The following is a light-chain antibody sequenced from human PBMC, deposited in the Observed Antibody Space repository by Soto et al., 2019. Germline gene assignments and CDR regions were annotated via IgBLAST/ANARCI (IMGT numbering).Light chain of an antibody. V-gene: IGLV1-51*01. CDR2: DDV. J-gene: IGLJ1*01. CDR3: GTWDNSLSAGL. Sequence: QSVLTQTPSVSAAPGQRVTISCSGSRSNVGENYVSWYQQFPGTAPQLVIYDDVKRSPGITDRFSASKSGTSATLAITGLQTGDEADYYCGTWDNSLSAGLFGTGTKLTVL. CDR1: RSNVGENY.